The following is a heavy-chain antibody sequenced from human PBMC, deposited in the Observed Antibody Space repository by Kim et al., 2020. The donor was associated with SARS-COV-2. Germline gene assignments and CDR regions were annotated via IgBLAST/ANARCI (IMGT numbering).Heavy chain of an antibody. CDR2: ISYIGST. J-gene: IGHJ4*02. Sequence: SETLSLTCTVSAGSISSGDYNWGWIRQPPGKGLEWIGTISYIGSTHYNPSLKSRATVSVDTSRGQFSLKLSSVTAADTAVYYCVRQSRYSFGPKNDHFDYWGQGTLVTVSS. CDR1: AGSISSGDYN. D-gene: IGHD5-18*01. CDR3: VRQSRYSFGPKNDHFDY. V-gene: IGHV4-39*01.